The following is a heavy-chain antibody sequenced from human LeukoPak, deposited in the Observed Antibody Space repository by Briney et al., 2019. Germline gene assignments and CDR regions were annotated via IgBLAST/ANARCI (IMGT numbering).Heavy chain of an antibody. CDR2: MTDRGTTI. CDR3: ARVRVGNYLDY. Sequence: GGSLRLSCAASGFTFSNFAMNWVRQAPGRGLEWVAYMTDRGTTIYYADSVKGRFTTFRDNANNSLYLQMNSLRDEDTAVYYCARVRVGNYLDYWGQGALVTVSS. D-gene: IGHD3-10*01. J-gene: IGHJ4*02. V-gene: IGHV3-48*02. CDR1: GFTFSNFA.